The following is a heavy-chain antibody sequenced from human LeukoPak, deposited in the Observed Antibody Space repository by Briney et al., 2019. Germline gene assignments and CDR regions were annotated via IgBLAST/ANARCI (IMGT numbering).Heavy chain of an antibody. Sequence: SETLSLTCTVSGCSISSSSYYWGWIRQPPGKGLEWIGSIYYSGSTYYNPSLKSRVTISVDTSKNQFSLKLSSVTAADTAVYYCARLHYGDYGNDYWGQGTLVTVTS. J-gene: IGHJ4*02. CDR2: IYYSGST. CDR1: GCSISSSSYY. CDR3: ARLHYGDYGNDY. D-gene: IGHD4-17*01. V-gene: IGHV4-39*01.